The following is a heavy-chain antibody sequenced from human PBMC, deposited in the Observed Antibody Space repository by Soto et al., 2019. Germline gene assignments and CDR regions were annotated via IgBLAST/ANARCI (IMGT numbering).Heavy chain of an antibody. CDR2: IYYSGST. Sequence: SETLSLTCTVSGGSISSGGYYWSWIHKHPGKGLEWIGYIYYSGSTYYNPSLKSRVTISVDTSKNQFSLKLSSVTAADTAVYYCAREFMVRGVIINDYWGQGALVTVSS. CDR3: AREFMVRGVIINDY. V-gene: IGHV4-31*03. D-gene: IGHD3-10*01. J-gene: IGHJ4*02. CDR1: GGSISSGGYY.